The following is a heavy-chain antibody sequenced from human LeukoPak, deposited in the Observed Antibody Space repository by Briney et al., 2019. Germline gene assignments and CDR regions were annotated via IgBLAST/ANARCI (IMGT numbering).Heavy chain of an antibody. CDR1: GFTFSSYS. D-gene: IGHD6-19*01. CDR2: ISRSSSTI. Sequence: GGSLRLSCAASGFTFSSYSMNWVRQAPGKGLEWVSYISRSSSTIYYADSVKGRFTISRDNSKNTLYLQMNSLRAEDTAVYYCARRQGWYAGYFDYWAREPWSPSPQ. J-gene: IGHJ4*02. V-gene: IGHV3-48*01. CDR3: ARRQGWYAGYFDY.